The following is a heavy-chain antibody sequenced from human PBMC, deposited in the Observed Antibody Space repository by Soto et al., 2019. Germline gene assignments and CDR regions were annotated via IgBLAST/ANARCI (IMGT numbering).Heavy chain of an antibody. CDR3: ATTRVGPCSSSICFSGIFDGMDV. J-gene: IGHJ6*02. Sequence: QVQLVESGGGVVQPGRSLRLSCAASGFTISNYGMHWVRQAPGKGLEWVAVISYDGTITYYADSVKGRFTISRDNSKNTLYLQMNSLRNEDTAVYYCATTRVGPCSSSICFSGIFDGMDVWGQGTTVTVSS. CDR1: GFTISNYG. D-gene: IGHD2-2*01. CDR2: ISYDGTIT. V-gene: IGHV3-30-3*01.